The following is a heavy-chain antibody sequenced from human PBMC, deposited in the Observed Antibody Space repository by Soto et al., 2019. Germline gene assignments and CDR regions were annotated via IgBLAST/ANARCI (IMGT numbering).Heavy chain of an antibody. CDR1: GGTFSSYA. CDR3: ARVACSRTSCYNWLDP. Sequence: GASVKVSCKASGGTFSSYAISWVRQAPGQGLEWMGGIIPIFGTANYAQKFQGRVTITADESTSTAYMELSSLRSEDTAVYYCARVACSRTSCYNWLDPCGQGPLVTVYS. J-gene: IGHJ5*02. D-gene: IGHD2-2*01. V-gene: IGHV1-69*13. CDR2: IIPIFGTA.